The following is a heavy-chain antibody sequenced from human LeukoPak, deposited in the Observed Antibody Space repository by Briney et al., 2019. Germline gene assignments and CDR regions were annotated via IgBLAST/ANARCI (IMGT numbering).Heavy chain of an antibody. Sequence: PGGSLRLSCAASGFTFSSYWMSWVRQAPGKGLEWVANIKQDGSEKYYVDSVKGRFTISRDNAKNSLYLQMNSLRAEDTAVYYCARAVDYYDSSGYYRPYFDYWGQGTLVTVSS. CDR3: ARAVDYYDSSGYYRPYFDY. CDR2: IKQDGSEK. J-gene: IGHJ4*02. D-gene: IGHD3-22*01. CDR1: GFTFSSYW. V-gene: IGHV3-7*01.